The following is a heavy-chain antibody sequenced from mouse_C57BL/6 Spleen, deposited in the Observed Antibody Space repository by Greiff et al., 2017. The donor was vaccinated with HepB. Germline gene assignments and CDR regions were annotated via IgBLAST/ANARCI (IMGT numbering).Heavy chain of an antibody. V-gene: IGHV1-80*01. CDR1: GYAFSSYW. CDR2: IYPGDGDT. Sequence: QVQLQQSGAELVKPGASVKISCKASGYAFSSYWMNWVKQRPGKGLEWIGQIYPGDGDTNYNGKFKGNATLTADKSSMTVYMQLSNLTSEDYAVYFYARKGGISYGFADWGQRTLVTVAA. J-gene: IGHJ3*01. CDR3: ARKGGISYGFAD. D-gene: IGHD1-1*01.